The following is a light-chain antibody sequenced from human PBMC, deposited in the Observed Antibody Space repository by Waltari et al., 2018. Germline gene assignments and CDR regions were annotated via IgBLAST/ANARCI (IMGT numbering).Light chain of an antibody. CDR3: SSFRSDHTYV. V-gene: IGLV2-14*01. CDR1: TTDVGGYNY. J-gene: IGLJ1*01. CDR2: DVT. Sequence: QSALTQPASVSGSPGQSIAISCTGTTTDVGGYNYVSWYQQHPGKAPKLLIYDVTNRPSRVSNRFSGSKSGNTASLTISGLQAEDEADYYCSSFRSDHTYVFGSGTEVTVL.